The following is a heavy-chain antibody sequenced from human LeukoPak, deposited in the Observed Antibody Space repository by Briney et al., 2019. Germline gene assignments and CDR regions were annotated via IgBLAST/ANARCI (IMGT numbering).Heavy chain of an antibody. Sequence: GGSLRLSCAASGFTSSTYSMNWVRQAPGRGLEWVANIDQSGGRNNYVDSVKGRFTISRDNAKNSLFLEMSSLRADDTAVYFCARDVEGGTFDIWGQGTTVTVSS. D-gene: IGHD3-16*01. J-gene: IGHJ3*02. V-gene: IGHV3-7*05. CDR3: ARDVEGGTFDI. CDR2: IDQSGGRN. CDR1: GFTSSTYS.